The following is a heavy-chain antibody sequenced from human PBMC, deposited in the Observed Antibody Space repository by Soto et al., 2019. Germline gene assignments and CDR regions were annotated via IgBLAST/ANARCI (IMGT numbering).Heavy chain of an antibody. Sequence: PGGSLRLSCAASGFTFSNYGIHWVRQAPGKGLEWVTLISHDGSTKYYADSVKGRFTSSRDNSKNTLYLQMNSLRPQDTAVYFCAKEDNGMDVWGQGTTVTVSS. CDR1: GFTFSNYG. V-gene: IGHV3-30*18. CDR3: AKEDNGMDV. D-gene: IGHD2-15*01. CDR2: ISHDGSTK. J-gene: IGHJ6*02.